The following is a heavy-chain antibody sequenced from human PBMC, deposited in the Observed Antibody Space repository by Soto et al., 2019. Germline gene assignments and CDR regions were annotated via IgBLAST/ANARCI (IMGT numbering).Heavy chain of an antibody. J-gene: IGHJ4*02. CDR1: DGPISSYY. Sequence: SDSMSLTCTVYDGPISSYYWSWMPQPPGNGLEWIGYIHYSGGTNYNLSLRSRVTISADTSKNQFSLKLSSVTAADTAVYYCARFFDSSSYYYLFDYGGQGTPVTVS. V-gene: IGHV4-59*07. D-gene: IGHD3-22*01. CDR3: ARFFDSSSYYYLFDY. CDR2: IHYSGGT.